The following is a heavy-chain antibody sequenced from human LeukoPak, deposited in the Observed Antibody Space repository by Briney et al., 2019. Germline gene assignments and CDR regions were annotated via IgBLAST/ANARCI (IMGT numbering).Heavy chain of an antibody. CDR2: ISGSGGST. CDR3: AKSTVVTPVYFDY. Sequence: PGGSLRLSCAASGFTFSSYAMSWVRQAPGKGLEWVSAISGSGGSTYYADSVKGRFTIYRDNSKNTLYLQMNSQRAEDTAVYYCAKSTVVTPVYFDYWGQGTLVTVSS. J-gene: IGHJ4*02. D-gene: IGHD4-23*01. CDR1: GFTFSSYA. V-gene: IGHV3-23*01.